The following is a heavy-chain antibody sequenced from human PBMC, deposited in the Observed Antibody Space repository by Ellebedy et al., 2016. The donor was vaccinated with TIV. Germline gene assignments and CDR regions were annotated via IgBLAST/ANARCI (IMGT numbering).Heavy chain of an antibody. CDR3: ALRRLEAAVN. V-gene: IGHV2-5*02. Sequence: SGPTLVXPTQTLTLTCTFSGFSFSDPGVGVGWIRQPPGKTLEWLAIIYWDDDKRYIPSLKTRLTITKDTSKNQVLLTITNMDPVDTATYYCALRRLEAAVNWGQGTLVTVSS. CDR1: GFSFSDPGVG. J-gene: IGHJ4*02. CDR2: IYWDDDK. D-gene: IGHD6-25*01.